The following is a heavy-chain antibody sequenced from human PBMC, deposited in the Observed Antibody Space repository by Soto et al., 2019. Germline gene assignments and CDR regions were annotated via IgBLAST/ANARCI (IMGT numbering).Heavy chain of an antibody. CDR3: ARGSGYYDFWSGYFNWFDP. CDR2: MNPNSGNT. Sequence: ASVEVSCKASGYTFTSYDINWVRQATGQGLEWMGWMNPNSGNTGYAQKFQGRVTMTRNTSISTAYMELSSLRSEDTAVYYCARGSGYYDFWSGYFNWFDPWGQGTLVTVSS. CDR1: GYTFTSYD. D-gene: IGHD3-3*01. J-gene: IGHJ5*02. V-gene: IGHV1-8*01.